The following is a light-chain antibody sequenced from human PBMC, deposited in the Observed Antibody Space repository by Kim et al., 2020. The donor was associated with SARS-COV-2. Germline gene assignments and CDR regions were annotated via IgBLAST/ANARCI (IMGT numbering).Light chain of an antibody. CDR1: SLRSYY. J-gene: IGLJ3*02. CDR3: SSRDTTGDHVV. V-gene: IGLV3-19*01. CDR2: GKY. Sequence: SSELTQDPAVSVALGQTVRLTCQGDSLRSYYATWYQQRPGQAPTLVLYGKYDRPSGIPDRFSGSASGKTASLTITGAQAEDEGDYYCSSRDTTGDHVVFG.